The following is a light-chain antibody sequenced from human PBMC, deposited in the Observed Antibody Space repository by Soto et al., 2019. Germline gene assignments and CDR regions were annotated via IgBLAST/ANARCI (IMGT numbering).Light chain of an antibody. CDR2: GAS. J-gene: IGKJ2*01. CDR3: XXXXXXPPYT. V-gene: IGKV3-15*01. Sequence: DTVMTQSPATLSVSPGERXTLXXXASQSVSSNLAWYQQKPGQAPRLLIYGASTRATGIPARFSGSGSGTEFTLTISSLQSXXXXXXXXXXXXXXPPYTFGQGTKLEIK. CDR1: QSVSSN.